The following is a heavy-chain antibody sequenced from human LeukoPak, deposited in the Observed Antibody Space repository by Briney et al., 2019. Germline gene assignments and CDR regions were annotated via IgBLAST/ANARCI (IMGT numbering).Heavy chain of an antibody. CDR3: ARDDSSGPAGYNWFDP. CDR2: ISPSGGST. J-gene: IGHJ5*02. Sequence: ASVKVSCKAFGYTFTSNYMHWVRQAPGQGPEWMGVISPSGGSTTYAQKFQGRVTLTRDMSTSTDYLELSSLRSEDTAVYYCARDDSSGPAGYNWFDPWGQGTLVTVSS. CDR1: GYTFTSNY. V-gene: IGHV1-46*01. D-gene: IGHD3-22*01.